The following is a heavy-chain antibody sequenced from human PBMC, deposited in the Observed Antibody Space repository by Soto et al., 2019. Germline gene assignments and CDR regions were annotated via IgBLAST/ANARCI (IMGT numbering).Heavy chain of an antibody. CDR2: ISGSGGST. Sequence: QPGGCLRLSCAASGFTFSSYAMSWVRQAPGKGLEWVSAISGSGGSTYYADSVKGRFTISRDNSKNTLYLQMNSLRAEDTAVYYCAKDGNGGFSRYNYYMDVWGKGTTVTVSS. CDR3: AKDGNGGFSRYNYYMDV. D-gene: IGHD3-10*01. J-gene: IGHJ6*03. V-gene: IGHV3-23*01. CDR1: GFTFSSYA.